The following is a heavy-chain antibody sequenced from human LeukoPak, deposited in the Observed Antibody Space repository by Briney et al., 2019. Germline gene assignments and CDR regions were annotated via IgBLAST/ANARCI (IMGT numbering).Heavy chain of an antibody. CDR2: ISAYNGHT. Sequence: WASVKVSCKASGYTFSDYGISWVRQAPGQGLEWLGWISAYNGHTKSAQKFQDRVTMTTDTSTTTAYMELRSLRSDDTAVYYCARDWNDRTAYFDFWGQGTLVTVSS. V-gene: IGHV1-18*01. D-gene: IGHD1-1*01. J-gene: IGHJ4*02. CDR3: ARDWNDRTAYFDF. CDR1: GYTFSDYG.